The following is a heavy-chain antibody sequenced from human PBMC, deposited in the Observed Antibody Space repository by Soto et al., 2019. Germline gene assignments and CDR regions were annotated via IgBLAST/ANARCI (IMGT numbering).Heavy chain of an antibody. CDR2: INPNSGGT. Sequence: EASVKVSCKASGYTFTGYYIHCVRQAPGQGLEGMGWINPNSGGTNYAQEVQGWVTMTRDTSISTAYMELSRLRSDETAVYYCARERNFYYGAGSYKPPDYWGQGTLVTAS. V-gene: IGHV1-2*04. J-gene: IGHJ4*02. CDR1: GYTFTGYY. D-gene: IGHD3-10*01. CDR3: ARERNFYYGAGSYKPPDY.